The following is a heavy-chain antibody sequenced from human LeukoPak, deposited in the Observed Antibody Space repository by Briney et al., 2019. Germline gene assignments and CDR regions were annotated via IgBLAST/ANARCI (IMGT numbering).Heavy chain of an antibody. D-gene: IGHD3-22*01. CDR3: ARRYYYDTIGYYDY. J-gene: IGHJ4*02. V-gene: IGHV4-38-2*01. CDR2: ISHSAST. Sequence: PSETLSVTCVVSSYSFSGVYYCCCMRQPPGKGLEWSGSISHSASTYYNPSFKRRVTMAIDTSRNQFSLKLSSVTAAEPAVYYCARRYYYDTIGYYDYWGQGTMVTVSP. CDR1: SYSFSGVYY.